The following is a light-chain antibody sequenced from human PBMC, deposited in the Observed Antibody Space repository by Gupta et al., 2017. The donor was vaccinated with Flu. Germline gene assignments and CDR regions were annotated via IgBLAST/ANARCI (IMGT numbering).Light chain of an antibody. J-gene: IGKJ4*01. CDR2: DAS. CDR1: QDISTY. CDR3: QQYGNLPLT. V-gene: IGKV1-33*01. Sequence: DIQMTQSPSSLSASVGDRVTITCQASQDISTYLSWYQHKPGKAPKLLICDASTLQTGVPSSFSGRGSGTDFTFTISSLQPEDSGTYYCQQYGNLPLTFGGGTKVELK.